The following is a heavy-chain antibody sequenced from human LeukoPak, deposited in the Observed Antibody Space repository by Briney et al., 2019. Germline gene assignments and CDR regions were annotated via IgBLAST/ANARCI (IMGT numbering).Heavy chain of an antibody. V-gene: IGHV3-30*04. CDR1: GFTFSNYA. CDR2: ISYDGSYK. J-gene: IGHJ4*02. D-gene: IGHD4-23*01. CDR3: ARGARKGDDYGGFFDY. Sequence: PGGSLRLSCAASGFTFSNYAMHWVRQAPGQGLEWVAVISYDGSYKDNADSVKGRCTNSRDNFKKMLYLQMNSLKTEDTAVYFCARGARKGDDYGGFFDYWGQGTLVTVSS.